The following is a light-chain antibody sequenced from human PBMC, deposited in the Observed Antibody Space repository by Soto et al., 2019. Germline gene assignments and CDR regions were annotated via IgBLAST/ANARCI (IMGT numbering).Light chain of an antibody. CDR2: EVN. Sequence: QSALTQPPSVSGSPGQSVTISCTGTSSDIGRYNRVSWYQQPPGAAPKLIIYEVNNRPSGVPDRFSGSKSGNSASLTITGLQAEDESDYFCSSYTTSSTFVFGGGTQLPVL. CDR3: SSYTTSSTFV. V-gene: IGLV2-18*02. CDR1: SSDIGRYNR. J-gene: IGLJ7*01.